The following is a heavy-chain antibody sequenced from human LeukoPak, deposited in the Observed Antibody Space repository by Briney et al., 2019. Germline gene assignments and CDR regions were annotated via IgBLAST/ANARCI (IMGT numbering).Heavy chain of an antibody. V-gene: IGHV3-30*18. CDR1: GFTFSSYG. Sequence: PGGSLRLSCAASGFTFSSYGMHWVRQAPGKGLEWVAVISYDGSNKYYADSVKGRFTISRDNSKNTLYLQMNSLRAEDTAVYYCAKDKEYRLDPWGQGTLVTVSS. CDR2: ISYDGSNK. D-gene: IGHD6-6*01. CDR3: AKDKEYRLDP. J-gene: IGHJ5*02.